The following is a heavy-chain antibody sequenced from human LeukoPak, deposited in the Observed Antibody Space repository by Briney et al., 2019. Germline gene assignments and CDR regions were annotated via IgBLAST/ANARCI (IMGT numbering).Heavy chain of an antibody. CDR2: IIPILGIA. D-gene: IGHD6-13*01. V-gene: IGHV1-69*04. CDR1: GGTFSSYA. J-gene: IGHJ4*02. CDR3: ARVVRGAAAGTSFH. Sequence: SVKVSCKASGGTFSSYAISWVRQAPGQGLEWMGRIIPILGIANYAQKFQGRVTITADKSTSTAYMELSSLRSEDTAVYYCARVVRGAAAGTSFHWGQGTLVTVSS.